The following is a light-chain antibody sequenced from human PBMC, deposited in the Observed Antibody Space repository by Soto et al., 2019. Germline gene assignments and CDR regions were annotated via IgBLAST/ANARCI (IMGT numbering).Light chain of an antibody. CDR3: QQRSNSPPT. CDR2: DAS. CDR1: QSVGRN. Sequence: EIVMTQSPATLSLSPGERATLSCRASQSVGRNLAWYQQKPGQAPRLLIYDASNRDTGIPARFSGGGSGTDFTLTISSLEPEDFEVYYCQQRSNSPPTFGQGTKVDIK. V-gene: IGKV3-11*01. J-gene: IGKJ1*01.